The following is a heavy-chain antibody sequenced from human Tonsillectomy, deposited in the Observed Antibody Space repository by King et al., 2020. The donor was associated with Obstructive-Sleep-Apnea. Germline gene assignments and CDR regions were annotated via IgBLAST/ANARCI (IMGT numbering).Heavy chain of an antibody. V-gene: IGHV1-46*03. Sequence: LVQSGAEVKKPGASVKDSCKASVYTFTSYYMHWVRQAPGQRLEWMVIINPSGVSTSYAQKCQCRDTMTRDTSTSTVYMELSSLRSEDTAVYYCAREGRVLGYCSGGSCYSPAGNDYWGQGTLVTVSS. CDR2: INPSGVST. CDR1: VYTFTSYY. CDR3: AREGRVLGYCSGGSCYSPAGNDY. D-gene: IGHD2-15*01. J-gene: IGHJ4*02.